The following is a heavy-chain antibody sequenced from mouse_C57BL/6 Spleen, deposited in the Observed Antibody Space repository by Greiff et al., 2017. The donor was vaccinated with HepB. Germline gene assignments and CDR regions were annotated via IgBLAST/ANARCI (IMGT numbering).Heavy chain of an antibody. CDR3: ARSMGLIRGLYFDV. D-gene: IGHD2-10*02. V-gene: IGHV1-66*01. CDR2: IYPGSGNT. J-gene: IGHJ1*03. Sequence: QVQLQQSGPELVKPGASVKISCKASGYSFTSYYIHWVKQRPGQGLEWIGWIYPGSGNTKYNEKFKGKATLTADTSSSTAYMQLSSLTSEDSAVYYCARSMGLIRGLYFDVWGTGTTVTVSS. CDR1: GYSFTSYY.